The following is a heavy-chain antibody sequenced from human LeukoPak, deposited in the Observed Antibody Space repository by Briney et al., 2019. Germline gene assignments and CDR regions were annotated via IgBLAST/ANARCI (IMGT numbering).Heavy chain of an antibody. Sequence: PGGSLRLSCAASGFTFSNYAMSWVRLAPGKGLEWVSAIGVNTYYTDSVKGRFTISRDNSKNTLYLQMNSLRAEDTAVYYCAKDRYYIGGQGTLVTVSS. CDR1: GFTFSNYA. CDR2: IGVNT. V-gene: IGHV3-23*01. CDR3: AKDRYYI. D-gene: IGHD3-10*01. J-gene: IGHJ4*02.